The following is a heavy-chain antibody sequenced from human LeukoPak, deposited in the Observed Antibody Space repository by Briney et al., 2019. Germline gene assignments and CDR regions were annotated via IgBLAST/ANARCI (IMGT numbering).Heavy chain of an antibody. CDR2: IDPSDSYT. Sequence: GESLKISCKGSGYSFTSYWIGWVRQMPGKGLEWMGRIDPSDSYTNYNPSFQGHVTISADKSISTAYLQWSSLKASDTAMYYCAINPWTVTTGFFVTYWGQGTLVTVSS. D-gene: IGHD4-17*01. CDR1: GYSFTSYW. V-gene: IGHV5-10-1*01. CDR3: AINPWTVTTGFFVTY. J-gene: IGHJ4*02.